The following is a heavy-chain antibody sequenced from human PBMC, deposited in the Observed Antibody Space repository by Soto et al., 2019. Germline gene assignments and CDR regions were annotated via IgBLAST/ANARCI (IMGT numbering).Heavy chain of an antibody. Sequence: ASVKVSCKASGYSFTTYAMHWVRQAPGQRLEWMAWIDAGNGNTKYSQKFQGRVTITRDTSASTAYMELSSLRSEDTAVYYCARDTLRGYTYGYKYYYGMDVWGQGTTVTVSS. CDR1: GYSFTTYA. D-gene: IGHD5-18*01. J-gene: IGHJ6*02. CDR2: IDAGNGNT. V-gene: IGHV1-3*01. CDR3: ARDTLRGYTYGYKYYYGMDV.